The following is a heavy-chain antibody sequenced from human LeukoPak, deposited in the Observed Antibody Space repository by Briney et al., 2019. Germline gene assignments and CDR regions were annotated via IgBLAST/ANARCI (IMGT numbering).Heavy chain of an antibody. CDR1: GSTFASYV. CDR2: IRYDGSNK. J-gene: IGHJ4*02. Sequence: GGSLKFSCQASGSTFASYVMHWVRQAPGKGLEWVAFIRYDGSNKYYPDSVTGRFTISRDNSKNTLHLQMNSLRPEDTAVYYCAKESVWFGESNPFDYWGQGTLVTVS. V-gene: IGHV3-30*02. D-gene: IGHD3-10*01. CDR3: AKESVWFGESNPFDY.